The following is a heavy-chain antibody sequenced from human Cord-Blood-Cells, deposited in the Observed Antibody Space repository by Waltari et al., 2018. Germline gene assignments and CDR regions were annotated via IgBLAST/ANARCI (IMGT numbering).Heavy chain of an antibody. CDR2: TYYRSKWYN. CDR1: GDSVPSNSSA. D-gene: IGHD1-20*01. Sequence: QVQLQQSGPGLVKPSQTLSLTCAIPGDSVPSNSSAWNWLRQSPSRGREWLGRTYYRSKWYNDYAVSVKSRITINPDTSKNQFSLQLNSVTPEDTAVYYCARAPLTEVWLFDYWGQGTLVTVSS. V-gene: IGHV6-1*01. J-gene: IGHJ4*02. CDR3: ARAPLTEVWLFDY.